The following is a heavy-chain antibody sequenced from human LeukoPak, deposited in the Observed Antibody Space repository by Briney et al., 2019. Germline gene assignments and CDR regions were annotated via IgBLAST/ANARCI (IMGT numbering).Heavy chain of an antibody. Sequence: SETLSLTCTVSGGSIDSYYWSWIRQPPGKGLEWIGYIYYTGSTEYHPSLKSRVAISLDTSKNQFSLKLTSVTAADTAVYYCARVYQSAEYYFDYWGQGNLVSVSS. CDR3: ARVYQSAEYYFDY. V-gene: IGHV4-59*01. J-gene: IGHJ4*02. CDR1: GGSIDSYY. CDR2: IYYTGST. D-gene: IGHD2-2*01.